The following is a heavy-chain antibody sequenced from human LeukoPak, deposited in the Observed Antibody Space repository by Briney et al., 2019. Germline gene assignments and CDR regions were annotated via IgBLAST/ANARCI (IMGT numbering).Heavy chain of an antibody. CDR1: GFIFSSYA. CDR2: ISGSGDST. V-gene: IGHV3-23*01. CDR3: AKTPARYCIANSCLYYFDY. J-gene: IGHJ4*02. D-gene: IGHD2-21*01. Sequence: GGSLRLSCAASGFIFSSYAMSWVRQAPGKGLEWVSAISGSGDSTYYADSVKGRFTISRDNSKNTLYLQMNSLRAEDTAVYYCAKTPARYCIANSCLYYFDYWGKGTLVTVSS.